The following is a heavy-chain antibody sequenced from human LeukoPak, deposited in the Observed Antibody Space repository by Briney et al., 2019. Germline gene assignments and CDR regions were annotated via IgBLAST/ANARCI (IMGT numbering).Heavy chain of an antibody. J-gene: IGHJ3*02. V-gene: IGHV3-7*01. CDR1: GFAFSTYW. D-gene: IGHD5-12*01. Sequence: VGSLRLSCAASGFAFSTYWMNWIRQAPGKGLEWVANIKQDGSEKYYLDSVKGRFTISRDNAKNLLYLQMSSLRVEDTAVYYCAKPITITGATDGFDIWGQGAKVIVSS. CDR2: IKQDGSEK. CDR3: AKPITITGATDGFDI.